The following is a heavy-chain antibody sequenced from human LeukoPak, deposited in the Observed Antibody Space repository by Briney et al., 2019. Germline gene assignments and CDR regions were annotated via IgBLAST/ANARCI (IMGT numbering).Heavy chain of an antibody. CDR1: GISFRSYG. CDR3: ARDLFDGGGYYDGSGTLAY. J-gene: IGHJ4*02. Sequence: GGSLRLSCAASGISFRSYGMHWVRQAPGKGLEWVAVISYDGSNKYFPDSVKGRFTISRDNSKNTLYLQMNSLRAEDTAVYYCARDLFDGGGYYDGSGTLAYWGQGTLVTVSS. V-gene: IGHV3-30*19. CDR2: ISYDGSNK. D-gene: IGHD3-22*01.